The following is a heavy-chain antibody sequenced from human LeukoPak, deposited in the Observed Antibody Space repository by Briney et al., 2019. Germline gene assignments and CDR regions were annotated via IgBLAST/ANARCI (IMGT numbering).Heavy chain of an antibody. Sequence: GVSLGLSCAASGFTFSSYAMSWVRQAPGKGLEWVSAISGSGGSTYYADSVKGRFTISRDNSKNTLYLQMNSLRAEDTAVYYCAKDLRGAAAVTLGDYWGQGTLVTVSS. J-gene: IGHJ4*02. CDR3: AKDLRGAAAVTLGDY. D-gene: IGHD6-13*01. CDR1: GFTFSSYA. CDR2: ISGSGGST. V-gene: IGHV3-23*01.